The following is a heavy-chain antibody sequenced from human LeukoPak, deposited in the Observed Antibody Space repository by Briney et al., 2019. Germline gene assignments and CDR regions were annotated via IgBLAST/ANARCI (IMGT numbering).Heavy chain of an antibody. CDR2: IYYSGST. CDR3: ARDRTAANWYFDL. V-gene: IGHV4-39*07. D-gene: IGHD1-1*01. CDR1: GGSISSSSYY. J-gene: IGHJ2*01. Sequence: SETLSLTCTVSGGSISSSSYYWGWVRQPPGKGLEWIGSIYYSGSTYYNPSLKSRVTISVDTSKNQFSLKLSSVTAADTAVYYCARDRTAANWYFDLWGPGTLVTVSS.